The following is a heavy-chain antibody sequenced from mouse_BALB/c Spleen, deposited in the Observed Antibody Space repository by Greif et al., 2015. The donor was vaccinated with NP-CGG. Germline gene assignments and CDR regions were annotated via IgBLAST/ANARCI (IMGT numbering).Heavy chain of an antibody. V-gene: IGHV5-17*02. CDR3: ARSPYGYDPWFAY. Sequence: EVNVVESGGGLVQPGGSRKLSCAASGFTFSSFGMHWVRQAPEKGLEWVAYISSGSSTIYYADTVKGRFTISRDNPKNTLFLQMTSLRSEDTAMYYCARSPYGYDPWFAYWGQGTLVTVSA. J-gene: IGHJ3*01. CDR1: GFTFSSFG. CDR2: ISSGSSTI. D-gene: IGHD2-2*01.